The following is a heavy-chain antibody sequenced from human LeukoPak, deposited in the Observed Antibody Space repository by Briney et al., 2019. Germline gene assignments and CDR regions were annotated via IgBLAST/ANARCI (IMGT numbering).Heavy chain of an antibody. CDR2: ISYSGGT. Sequence: PSETLSLTCTVSGGYINSGSYYWGWIRQPPGKGLEWIGSISYSGGTYYNPSLKSRVSLSIDTSKNQFSLKLSSVTAADTAVYYCARGAAPYRGAYWGQGTLVTVSS. CDR3: ARGAAPYRGAY. J-gene: IGHJ4*02. CDR1: GGYINSGSYY. D-gene: IGHD2-15*01. V-gene: IGHV4-39*07.